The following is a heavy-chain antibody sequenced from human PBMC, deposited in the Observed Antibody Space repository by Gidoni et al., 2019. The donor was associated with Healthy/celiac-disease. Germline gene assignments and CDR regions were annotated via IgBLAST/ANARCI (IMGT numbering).Heavy chain of an antibody. Sequence: EVQLVESGGGLVTPGGSLRLSCAASGFTFSSYSMNWVRQAPGKGVEWVSSISSSSSYIYYADSVKGRFTISRDNTKNSLYLQMNSLRAEDTAVYYCARFVLGLLRDDYWGQGTLVTVSS. CDR3: ARFVLGLLRDDY. J-gene: IGHJ4*02. V-gene: IGHV3-21*01. D-gene: IGHD2-15*01. CDR2: ISSSSSYI. CDR1: GFTFSSYS.